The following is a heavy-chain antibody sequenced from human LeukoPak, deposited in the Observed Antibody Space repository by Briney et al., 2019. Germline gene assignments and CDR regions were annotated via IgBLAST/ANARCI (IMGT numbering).Heavy chain of an antibody. CDR3: ARQGGEYPFDH. J-gene: IGHJ4*02. D-gene: IGHD3-10*01. Sequence: ASVKVSCKASGYTFTDFYMHWGRQAPGQGLEWMGWINPTSGATKYAQKFQGRVTMTRGTSISTAYMELSSLRSDSTAVYYCARQGGEYPFDHWGQGTLVTVSS. CDR2: INPTSGAT. V-gene: IGHV1-2*02. CDR1: GYTFTDFY.